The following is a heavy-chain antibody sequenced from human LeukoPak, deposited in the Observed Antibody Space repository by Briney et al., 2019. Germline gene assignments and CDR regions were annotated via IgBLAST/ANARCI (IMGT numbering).Heavy chain of an antibody. V-gene: IGHV3-21*01. J-gene: IGHJ4*02. CDR1: EFTFSSYA. Sequence: GGSLRLSCAASEFTFSSYAMNWVRQAPGKGLEWVSFISSSSHFIYYADSVKGRFTISRDNAKNSLFLQMNSLGAEDTAVYYCARDPGYTSTWHYWGQGTLVTVSS. CDR3: ARDPGYTSTWHY. CDR2: ISSSSHFI. D-gene: IGHD6-13*01.